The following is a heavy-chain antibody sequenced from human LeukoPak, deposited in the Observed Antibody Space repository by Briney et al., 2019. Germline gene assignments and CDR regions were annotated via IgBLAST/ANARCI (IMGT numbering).Heavy chain of an antibody. CDR3: TRDQMNY. D-gene: IGHD5-24*01. V-gene: IGHV3-53*01. CDR2: IFSNADT. CDR1: EFTVSRNY. Sequence: GGSLRLSCTASEFTVSRNYMLWVRQAPGKGLEWVSLIFSNADTHYADSVKGRFTISRDTSKNTVSLQMNSLRVEDTAMYYCTRDQMNYWGQGTLVTVSS. J-gene: IGHJ4*02.